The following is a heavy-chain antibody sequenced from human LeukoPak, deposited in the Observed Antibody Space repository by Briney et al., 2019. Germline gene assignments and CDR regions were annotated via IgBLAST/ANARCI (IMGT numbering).Heavy chain of an antibody. J-gene: IGHJ4*02. Sequence: VASVTVSCKASGYTFTSYYMHWVRQAPGQGLEWMGIIDPSGGSTTYAQKLQARVTMTTDTSTSTAYMELRSLRSDDTAVYYCARADHRLGEGFDYWGQGTLVTVSS. CDR1: GYTFTSYY. V-gene: IGHV1-46*01. CDR3: ARADHRLGEGFDY. CDR2: IDPSGGST. D-gene: IGHD3-16*01.